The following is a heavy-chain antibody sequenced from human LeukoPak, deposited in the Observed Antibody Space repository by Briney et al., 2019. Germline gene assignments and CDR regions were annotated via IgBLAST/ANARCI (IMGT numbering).Heavy chain of an antibody. CDR3: ARDNSVGDTAWWFDP. V-gene: IGHV1-46*01. CDR2: INPGGSWT. CDR1: GYTFTMHY. Sequence: ASVKVSCKASGYTFTMHYMHWVRQAPGQGLEWMGVINPGGSWTSYAQKFQGRVTMTRDMSTSTDYMELSSLRSEDTAVYYCARDNSVGDTAWWFDPWGQGTLVTVSS. D-gene: IGHD1-26*01. J-gene: IGHJ5*02.